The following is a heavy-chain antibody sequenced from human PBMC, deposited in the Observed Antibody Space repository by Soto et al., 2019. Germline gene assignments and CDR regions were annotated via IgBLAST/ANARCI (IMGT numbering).Heavy chain of an antibody. D-gene: IGHD6-6*01. CDR3: AREAARLDNYYYYGMDV. J-gene: IGHJ6*02. CDR2: ISYDGSNK. V-gene: IGHV3-30-3*01. Sequence: SCKASGYTFSSYAMHWVRQAPGKGLEWVAVISYDGSNKYYADSVKGRFTISRDNSKNTLYLQMNSLRAEDTAVYYCAREAARLDNYYYYGMDVWGQGTTVTVSS. CDR1: GYTFSSYA.